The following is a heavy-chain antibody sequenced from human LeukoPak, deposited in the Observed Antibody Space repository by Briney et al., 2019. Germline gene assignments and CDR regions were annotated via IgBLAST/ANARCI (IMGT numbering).Heavy chain of an antibody. Sequence: PGGSLRLSCTASGFTFSIAWMTWVRQGPGKGLEWVGHIAVRSDGGTTDYAAPVKGRFTISRDDSKSTLYLQADSLQSEDTAVYYSASLVGFSLYYWGQGTLVTVSS. CDR3: ASLVGFSLYY. V-gene: IGHV3-15*04. CDR1: GFTFSIAW. J-gene: IGHJ4*02. CDR2: IAVRSDGGTT. D-gene: IGHD1-26*01.